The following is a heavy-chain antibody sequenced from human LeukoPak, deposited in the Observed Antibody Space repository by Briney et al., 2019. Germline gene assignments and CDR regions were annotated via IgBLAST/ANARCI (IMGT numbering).Heavy chain of an antibody. CDR2: ISAYNGNT. Sequence: ASVKVSCKVSGYTFTSYGISWVRQAPGQGLEWMGWISAYNGNTNYAQKVQGRVTMTTDTSTSTAYMELRSLRSDDTAVYYCARLSGSNFVVVPAHDYWGQGTLVTVSS. D-gene: IGHD2-2*01. V-gene: IGHV1-18*04. J-gene: IGHJ4*02. CDR1: GYTFTSYG. CDR3: ARLSGSNFVVVPAHDY.